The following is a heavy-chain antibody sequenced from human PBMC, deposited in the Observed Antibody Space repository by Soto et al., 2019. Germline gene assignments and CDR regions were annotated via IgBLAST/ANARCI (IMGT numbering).Heavy chain of an antibody. V-gene: IGHV3-23*01. J-gene: IGHJ4*02. CDR1: GFTFSSYA. CDR3: AKFRGSSSGIIHY. CDR2: IGGSGGST. D-gene: IGHD6-6*01. Sequence: EVQLLESGGGLVQPGGSLRLSCAASGFTFSSYAMSWVRQAPGKGLNWVASISGIGGSGGSTYSADSVKGRFTISRYNSKNTLYLQINSLRSEDTAVYYCAKFRGSSSGIIHYWGQGTLVTVSS.